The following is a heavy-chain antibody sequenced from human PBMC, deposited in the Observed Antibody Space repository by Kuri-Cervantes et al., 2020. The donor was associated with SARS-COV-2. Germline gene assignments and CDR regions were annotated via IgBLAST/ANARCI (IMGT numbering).Heavy chain of an antibody. D-gene: IGHD3-9*01. CDR1: GGSISAYY. CDR2: IYYSGST. J-gene: IGHJ4*02. V-gene: IGHV4-59*01. CDR3: ARGVGYYDILTGSRDYFDY. Sequence: ESLKISCTVSGGSISAYYWSWIRQPPGKGLEWIGYIYYSGSTNYNPSLKSRVTISVDTSKNQFSLKLSSVTAADTAVYYCARGVGYYDILTGSRDYFDYWGQGTLVTVSS.